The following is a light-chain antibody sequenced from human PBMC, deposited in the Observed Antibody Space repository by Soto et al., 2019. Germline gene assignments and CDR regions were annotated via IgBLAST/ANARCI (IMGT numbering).Light chain of an antibody. CDR2: GAS. V-gene: IGKV3-20*01. J-gene: IGKJ1*01. CDR1: QSISRY. CDR3: QQYGSSPPT. Sequence: NVLTESPCTLALSPGERTSLSCRASQSISRYLAWYQQKPGQGPRLLIYGASSRATGTPDRFSGSGSGTDFTLTINRLEPEDFALYYCQQYGSSPPTFGQGTKVDIK.